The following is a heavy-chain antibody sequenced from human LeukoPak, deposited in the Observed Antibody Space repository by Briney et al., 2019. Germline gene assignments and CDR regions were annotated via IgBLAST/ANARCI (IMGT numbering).Heavy chain of an antibody. CDR1: GFDFTAYG. CDR2: IYPGGSNG. CDR3: ARPFHSAWFCF. V-gene: IGHV5-51*01. J-gene: IGHJ4*02. D-gene: IGHD3-16*01. Sequence: GESLGISWKCSGFDFTAYGIAWVRPMPGKGLEWMGNIYPGGSNGRYSPSFQGQVTMSADKSITTVYLQWSSLKASDTAMYYCARPFHSAWFCFWGQGRLVTVSS.